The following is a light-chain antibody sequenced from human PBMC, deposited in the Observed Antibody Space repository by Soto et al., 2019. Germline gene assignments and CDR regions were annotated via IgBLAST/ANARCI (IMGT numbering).Light chain of an antibody. Sequence: DIQLTQSPSFLSASIGDRVTITCRASQVIGIYLAWYQQKPGKAPNLLISAASTLQSGVPSRFSSSGSGTEFTLTISSLQPEDFATYYCQQLVSYPQFGGGTKVEIK. CDR1: QVIGIY. J-gene: IGKJ4*02. CDR3: QQLVSYPQ. CDR2: AAS. V-gene: IGKV1-9*01.